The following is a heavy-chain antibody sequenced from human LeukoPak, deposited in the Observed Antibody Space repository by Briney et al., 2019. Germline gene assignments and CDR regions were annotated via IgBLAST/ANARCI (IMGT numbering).Heavy chain of an antibody. D-gene: IGHD3-22*01. J-gene: IGHJ4*02. CDR2: INHSGST. CDR3: ARAEGWYYYDSSGYYYFDY. Sequence: SETLSLTCAVYGGSFSGYYWSWIRQPPGKGLERIGEINHSGSTNYNPSPKSRVTISVDTSKNQFSLKLSSVTAADTAVYYCARAEGWYYYDSSGYYYFDYWGQGTLVTVSS. CDR1: GGSFSGYY. V-gene: IGHV4-34*01.